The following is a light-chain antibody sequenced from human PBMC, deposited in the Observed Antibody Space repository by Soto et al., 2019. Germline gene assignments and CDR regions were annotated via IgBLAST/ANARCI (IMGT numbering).Light chain of an antibody. Sequence: QSALTQPPSASGSPGQPVTISCTGTSSDVGGYNYVFWYQQHPGKAPKLMIYEVNKRPSGVPDRFSGSKSGNTASLTVSGLQADDEADYYCSSYAGSNNLVFGGGTKVTVL. CDR1: SSDVGGYNY. J-gene: IGLJ2*01. V-gene: IGLV2-8*01. CDR2: EVN. CDR3: SSYAGSNNLV.